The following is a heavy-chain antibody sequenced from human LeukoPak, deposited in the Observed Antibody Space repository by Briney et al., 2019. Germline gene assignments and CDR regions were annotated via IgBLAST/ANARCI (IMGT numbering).Heavy chain of an antibody. D-gene: IGHD3-10*01. CDR2: IKSRADGGTT. V-gene: IGHV3-15*01. Sequence: PGGSLRLSCAASGLFFPNAWMNWVRQAPGKGLEWVGRIKSRADGGTTDYAAPVKGRLTISRDDSENTLYLQMNSLRTEDTAVYFCSSEYYYGSGTFDYWGQGTLVTVSS. CDR1: GLFFPNAW. CDR3: SSEYYYGSGTFDY. J-gene: IGHJ4*02.